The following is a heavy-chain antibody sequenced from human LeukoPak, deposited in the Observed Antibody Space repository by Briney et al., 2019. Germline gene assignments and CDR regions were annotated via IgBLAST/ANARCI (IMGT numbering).Heavy chain of an antibody. CDR1: GGSISSYY. CDR2: IYYSGST. D-gene: IGHD6-6*01. V-gene: IGHV4-59*01. CDR3: ARDLYSSSWGWWFDP. J-gene: IGHJ5*02. Sequence: SETLSLTCTVSGGSISSYYWSWIRQPPGKGLEWIGYIYYSGSTNYNPSLKSRVTISVDTSKNQFSLKLSSVTAADTAVCYCARDLYSSSWGWWFDPWGQGTLVTVSS.